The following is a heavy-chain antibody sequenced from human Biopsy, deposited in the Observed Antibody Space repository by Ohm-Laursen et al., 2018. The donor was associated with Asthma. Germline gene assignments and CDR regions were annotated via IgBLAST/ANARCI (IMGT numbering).Heavy chain of an antibody. CDR1: GFVFSQCG. CDR3: ARQSGQDNGDSSAFDT. D-gene: IGHD3-22*01. Sequence: LSLTCAASGFVFSQCGMHWVRQGPGKGLEWVALVSSDGHNKYYEDSVKGRFTISRDNSRNRLYLQINRLTVEDSAVYFCARQSGQDNGDSSAFDTWGQGTKVAVSS. CDR2: VSSDGHNK. V-gene: IGHV3-30*03. J-gene: IGHJ3*02.